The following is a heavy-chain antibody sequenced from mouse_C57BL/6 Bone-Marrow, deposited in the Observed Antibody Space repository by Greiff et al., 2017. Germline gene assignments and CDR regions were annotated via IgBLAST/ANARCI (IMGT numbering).Heavy chain of an antibody. CDR1: GYSITSGYY. Sequence: DVKLQESGPGLVKPSQSLSLTCSVTGYSITSGYYWNWIRQFPGNKLEWMGYISYDGSNNYNPSLKNPISITRDTSKNQFFLKLNSVTTEDTATYYCARAGYYGSSYNAMDYWGQGTSVTVSS. J-gene: IGHJ4*01. CDR2: ISYDGSN. CDR3: ARAGYYGSSYNAMDY. V-gene: IGHV3-6*01. D-gene: IGHD1-1*01.